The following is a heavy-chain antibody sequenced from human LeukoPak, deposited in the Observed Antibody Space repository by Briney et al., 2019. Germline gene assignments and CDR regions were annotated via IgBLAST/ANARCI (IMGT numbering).Heavy chain of an antibody. CDR3: ARADYGGNFDY. V-gene: IGHV3-13*01. J-gene: IGHJ4*02. Sequence: PGGSLRLSCAASGFTFSSYDMHWVRQVIGKGLEWVSAIGTAGDTYYPGSVKGRFTISRENAKNSLYLQMNSLRAGDTTVYYCARADYGGNFDYWGQGTLVTVSS. CDR1: GFTFSSYD. D-gene: IGHD4-23*01. CDR2: IGTAGDT.